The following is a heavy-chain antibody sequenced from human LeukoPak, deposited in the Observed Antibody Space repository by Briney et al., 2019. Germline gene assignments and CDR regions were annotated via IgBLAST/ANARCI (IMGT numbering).Heavy chain of an antibody. V-gene: IGHV3-21*01. J-gene: IGHJ4*02. Sequence: GGSLRLSCAASGFTFSSYSMNWVRQAPGKGLECVSSISSSSSYIYYADSVKGRFTISRDNAKNSLYLQMNSLRAEDTAVYYCAREIKYYYDSSGYLRFDYWGQGTLVTVSS. CDR1: GFTFSSYS. CDR2: ISSSSSYI. D-gene: IGHD3-22*01. CDR3: AREIKYYYDSSGYLRFDY.